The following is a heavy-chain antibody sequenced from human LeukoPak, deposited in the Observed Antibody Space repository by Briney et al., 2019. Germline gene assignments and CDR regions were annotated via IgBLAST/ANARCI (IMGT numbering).Heavy chain of an antibody. V-gene: IGHV3-64D*06. CDR1: GFTFSSYA. D-gene: IGHD5-24*01. J-gene: IGHJ6*02. CDR3: VKEPEGMAR. Sequence: SGGSLRLSCSASGFTFSSYAIHWVRQVPGKGLEYVSAISSSGGSTYYANSVKGRFTISRDNSKSTVSLHMSSLRVDDTAVYYCVKEPEGMARWGQGTTVTVSS. CDR2: ISSSGGST.